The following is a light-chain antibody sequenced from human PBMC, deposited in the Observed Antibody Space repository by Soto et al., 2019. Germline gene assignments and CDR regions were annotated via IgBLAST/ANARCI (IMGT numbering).Light chain of an antibody. CDR3: QHYVTWPLT. CDR1: QGIGDT. J-gene: IGKJ4*01. Sequence: EIVMTQSPATLSVSPGEGVTLSCRASQGIGDTLAWYQQKPGQTPRLLIYDTSIRATGVPARFSGSRSGAEFTLTISSLRSEDFAVYYCQHYVTWPLTFGGGTKVDIK. CDR2: DTS. V-gene: IGKV3-15*01.